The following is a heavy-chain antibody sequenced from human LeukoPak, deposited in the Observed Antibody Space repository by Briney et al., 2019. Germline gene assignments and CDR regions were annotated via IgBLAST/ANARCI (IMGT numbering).Heavy chain of an antibody. CDR3: ATISSGWTPFDY. D-gene: IGHD6-19*01. CDR2: ISSSGSTI. CDR1: GFTFSDYY. V-gene: IGHV3-11*01. J-gene: IGHJ4*02. Sequence: QSGGSLRLSCAASGFTFSDYYMSWIRQAPGKGLEWVSYISSSGSTIYYADSVKGRFTISRDNAKNSLYLQMNSLRAEDTAVYYCATISSGWTPFDYWGQGTLVTVSS.